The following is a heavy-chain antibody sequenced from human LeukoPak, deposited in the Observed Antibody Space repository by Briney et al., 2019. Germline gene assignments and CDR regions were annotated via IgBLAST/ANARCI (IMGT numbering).Heavy chain of an antibody. CDR1: GFPFGEFA. CDR3: AKVRGTLSSHFFFDY. Sequence: GGSLRLSCVGPGFPFGEFAMHWVRQAPGKGLEWLSIISYNGAFIDYADSVKGRFTVSRDNAENSLFLHMNSLRPEDTAFYYCAKVRGTLSSHFFFDYWGQGIRVTVSS. V-gene: IGHV3-9*01. D-gene: IGHD1-1*01. J-gene: IGHJ4*02. CDR2: ISYNGAFI.